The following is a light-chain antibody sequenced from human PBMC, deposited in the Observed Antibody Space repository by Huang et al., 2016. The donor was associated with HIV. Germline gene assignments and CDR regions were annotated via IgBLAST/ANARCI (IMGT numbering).Light chain of an antibody. J-gene: IGKJ4*01. V-gene: IGKV3D-15*01. Sequence: EIVMTQSPATLSVSPGERATLSCKASENVHSNVAWYQQKPGQAPRVLIYGASTRATGSPAWVSGSGSGTEFTLTISSLQSEDFVLYYCHQYSKWPPAFGGGTKVEVK. CDR1: ENVHSN. CDR2: GAS. CDR3: HQYSKWPPA.